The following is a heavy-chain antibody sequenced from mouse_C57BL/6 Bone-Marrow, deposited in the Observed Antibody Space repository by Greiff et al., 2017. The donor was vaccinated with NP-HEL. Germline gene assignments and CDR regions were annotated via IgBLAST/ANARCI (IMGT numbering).Heavy chain of an antibody. V-gene: IGHV14-4*01. D-gene: IGHD1-1*01. CDR3: TILRYYWYFDV. CDR2: IDPENGDT. CDR1: GFNIKDDY. J-gene: IGHJ1*03. Sequence: VQLKQSGAELVRPGASVKLSCTASGFNIKDDYMHWVKQRPEQGLEWIGWIDPENGDTAYASKFQGKATITADTSSNTAYLQLSSLTSEDTAVYYCTILRYYWYFDVWGTGTTVTVSS.